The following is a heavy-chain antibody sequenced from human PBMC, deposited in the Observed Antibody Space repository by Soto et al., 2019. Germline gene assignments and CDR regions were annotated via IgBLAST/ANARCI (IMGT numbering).Heavy chain of an antibody. CDR3: AKVVGLYCFDF. Sequence: EVQLLESGGGLVQPGGSLRLSCAASGFTFSSYAMNWVRQTPGKGLEWVSAISGNAISTYYPDSVKGRFTISRDNSQNTLYLQMNSLRAEDTALYYCAKVVGLYCFDFWGQGTLVTVSS. CDR1: GFTFSSYA. J-gene: IGHJ4*02. V-gene: IGHV3-23*01. CDR2: ISGNAIST. D-gene: IGHD2-15*01.